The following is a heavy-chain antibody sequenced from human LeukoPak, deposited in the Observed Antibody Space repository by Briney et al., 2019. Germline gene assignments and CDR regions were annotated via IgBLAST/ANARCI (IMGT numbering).Heavy chain of an antibody. CDR1: GFTFSSYG. CDR2: IRYDGSNK. J-gene: IGHJ4*02. CDR3: AKGRVNYYDSSGPFDY. V-gene: IGHV3-30*02. D-gene: IGHD3-22*01. Sequence: GGSLRLSCAASGFTFSSYGMHWVRQAPGKGLEWVAFIRYDGSNKYYADSVKGRFTISRDNSKNTLYLQMNSLRAEDTAVYYCAKGRVNYYDSSGPFDYWGQGTLVTVSS.